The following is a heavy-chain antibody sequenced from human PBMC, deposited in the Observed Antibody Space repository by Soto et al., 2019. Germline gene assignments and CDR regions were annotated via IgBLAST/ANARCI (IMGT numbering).Heavy chain of an antibody. V-gene: IGHV1-24*01. CDR1: GYTLTELS. D-gene: IGHD3-22*01. Sequence: ASVKVSCKVSGYTLTELSMHWVREAPGKGLEWMGGFDPEYGETIYAQKFQGRVTMTEDTSTDTAYMELSSLRSEDTAVYYCAKVTLNRYDSSGYDYDWDYWGQGTRFTLSS. CDR2: FDPEYGET. J-gene: IGHJ4*02. CDR3: AKVTLNRYDSSGYDYDWDY.